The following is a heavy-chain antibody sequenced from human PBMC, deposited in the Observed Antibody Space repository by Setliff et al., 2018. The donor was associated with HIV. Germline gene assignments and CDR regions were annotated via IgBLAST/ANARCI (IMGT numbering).Heavy chain of an antibody. Sequence: SETLSLTCTVSGGSISSGIYYWIWIRQPAGKGLEWIGHVYTTGSTNYNPSLKSRVTISVDTSKNQFSLKLSSVTAADTAVYYCARFTVVRDYWGQGTLVTVSS. CDR2: VYTTGST. CDR3: ARFTVVRDY. CDR1: GGSISSGIYY. J-gene: IGHJ4*02. V-gene: IGHV4-61*09. D-gene: IGHD2-15*01.